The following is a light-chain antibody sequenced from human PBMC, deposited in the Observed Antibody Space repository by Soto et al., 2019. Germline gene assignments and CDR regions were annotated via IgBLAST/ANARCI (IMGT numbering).Light chain of an antibody. CDR2: DAS. CDR1: QSVSSY. CDR3: QQRSNWPPGT. Sequence: EIVLTPSPATLSLSPGERATLSCRASQSVSSYLAWYQQKPGQAPRLLIYDASNRATGIPARFSGSGSGRDFTLPIISLEPEDFAVYYCQQRSNWPPGTFGPGTKVDIK. V-gene: IGKV3-11*02. J-gene: IGKJ3*01.